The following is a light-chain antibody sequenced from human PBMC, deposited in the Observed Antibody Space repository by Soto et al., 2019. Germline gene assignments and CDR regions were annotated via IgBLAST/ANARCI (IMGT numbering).Light chain of an antibody. V-gene: IGKV1-5*03. CDR2: EAF. CDR1: QNISNW. J-gene: IGKJ4*01. Sequence: DILMTQSPSALSASVGDRVTITCRASQNISNWLAWYQRKPGKAPKLLIYEAFSLESGVPSRFSGSRSGTEFTLLSSSLQADDFATFNCQRYGSHPLTFGGVTKVQIK. CDR3: QRYGSHPLT.